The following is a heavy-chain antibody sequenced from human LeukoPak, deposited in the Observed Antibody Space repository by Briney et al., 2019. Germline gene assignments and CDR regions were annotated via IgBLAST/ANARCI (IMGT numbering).Heavy chain of an antibody. V-gene: IGHV3-30*18. Sequence: GGSLRLSCAASGFTLSSYGMHWVRQAPGKGLEWVAVISYDGTNKYYADSAKGRFTISRDTSKNTFYLQMNSLRAEDTAVYYCAKSYSYDNSGVLGYWGQGTLVTVSS. D-gene: IGHD3-22*01. J-gene: IGHJ4*02. CDR3: AKSYSYDNSGVLGY. CDR2: ISYDGTNK. CDR1: GFTLSSYG.